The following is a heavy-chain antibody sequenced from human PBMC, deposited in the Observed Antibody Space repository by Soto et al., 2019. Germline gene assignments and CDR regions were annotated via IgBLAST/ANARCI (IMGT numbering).Heavy chain of an antibody. J-gene: IGHJ4*02. D-gene: IGHD6-25*01. CDR3: VKDKGAAAGFDY. Sequence: QVHLVESGGGVVQPGRSLRLSCAASGFTFSNNGMHWVRQAPGKGLEWMGVISYEGSEKYYAGSVKGRFTISRDNSKNTLYLQMDTRRAEDTGIYYCVKDKGAAAGFDYWGQGILVTVSS. CDR1: GFTFSNNG. CDR2: ISYEGSEK. V-gene: IGHV3-30*18.